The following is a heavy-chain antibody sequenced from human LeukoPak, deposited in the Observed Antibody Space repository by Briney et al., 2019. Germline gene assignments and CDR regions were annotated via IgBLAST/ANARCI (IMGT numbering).Heavy chain of an antibody. D-gene: IGHD2-2*01. CDR2: IKQDGSDK. CDR1: GFPFTTHW. CDR3: ARLSDTEGSSTCYRASDI. J-gene: IGHJ3*02. Sequence: GGSLRLSCAASGFPFTTHWMSWFRQAPGKGLEWVVSIKQDGSDKHYVESVKGRFTISRDNAKNSLYLQMNSLRAEDTAVYYCARLSDTEGSSTCYRASDIWGQGTTVTVSS. V-gene: IGHV3-7*01.